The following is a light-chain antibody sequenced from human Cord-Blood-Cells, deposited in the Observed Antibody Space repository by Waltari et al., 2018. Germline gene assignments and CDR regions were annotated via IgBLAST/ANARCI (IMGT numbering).Light chain of an antibody. CDR2: GNS. CDR3: QSYDSSLSSWV. J-gene: IGLJ3*02. V-gene: IGLV1-40*01. CDR1: SPNIGPGYD. Sequence: QSVLTQPPSVSGAPGQRVTISCTGSSPNIGPGYDVPWYQQLPGTAPKLLIYGNSNRPSGVPDRFSGSKSGTSASLAITGLQAEDEADYYCQSYDSSLSSWVFGGGTKLTVL.